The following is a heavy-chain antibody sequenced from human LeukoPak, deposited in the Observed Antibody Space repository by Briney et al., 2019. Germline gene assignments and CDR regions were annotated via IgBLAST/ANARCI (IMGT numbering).Heavy chain of an antibody. Sequence: ASVKVSCKASGYTFTSYYMHWVRQAPGQGLEWMGIINPSGGSTSYALKFQGRVTMTRDTSTSTVYMELSSLRSEDTAVYYCARAGISGCSSTSCYFAFDIWGQGTMVTVSS. CDR1: GYTFTSYY. CDR3: ARAGISGCSSTSCYFAFDI. J-gene: IGHJ3*02. D-gene: IGHD2-2*01. V-gene: IGHV1-46*03. CDR2: INPSGGST.